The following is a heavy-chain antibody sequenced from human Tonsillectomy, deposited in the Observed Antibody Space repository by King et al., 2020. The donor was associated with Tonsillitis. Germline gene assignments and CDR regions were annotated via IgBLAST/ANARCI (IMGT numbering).Heavy chain of an antibody. J-gene: IGHJ4*02. CDR3: ARDHMDFWSGYHGLSGDC. CDR1: GFTFMTYG. V-gene: IGHV3-7*01. CDR2: IKQDGGEK. Sequence: VQLVESGGGVVQPGGSLRLSCVASGFTFMTYGMHWVRQAPEKGLEWVANIKQDGGEKYYVDSVKGRFTISRDNAKNSLYLQMNSLRAEDTAVYYCARDHMDFWSGYHGLSGDCWGQGTLVTVSS. D-gene: IGHD3-3*01.